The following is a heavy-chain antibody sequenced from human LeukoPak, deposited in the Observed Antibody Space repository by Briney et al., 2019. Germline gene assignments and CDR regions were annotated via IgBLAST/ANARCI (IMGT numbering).Heavy chain of an antibody. Sequence: GGSLRLSCATSGFTFSAYSMNWVRQAPGKGLEWVSSISSSSIYINYADSVKGRFTISSDNAKNSLYLQMNSLRAEDTAVYYCAREPGSGYYYDSSKTRAFDYWGQGTLVTVSS. CDR3: AREPGSGYYYDSSKTRAFDY. D-gene: IGHD3-22*01. CDR2: ISSSSIYI. V-gene: IGHV3-21*01. CDR1: GFTFSAYS. J-gene: IGHJ4*02.